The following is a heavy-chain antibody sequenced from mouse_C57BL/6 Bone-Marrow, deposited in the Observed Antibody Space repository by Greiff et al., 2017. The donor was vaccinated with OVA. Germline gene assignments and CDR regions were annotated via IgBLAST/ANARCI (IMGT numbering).Heavy chain of an antibody. J-gene: IGHJ2*01. CDR2: ISSGGSYT. D-gene: IGHD3-1*01. CDR1: GFTFSSYG. Sequence: EVMLVESGGDLVKPGGSLKLSCAASGFTFSSYGMSWVRQTPDKRLEWVATISSGGSYTYYPDSVKGRFTISRDNAKNTLYLQMSSLKSEDTAMYYCARHWQLGYWGQGTTLTVSS. V-gene: IGHV5-6*01. CDR3: ARHWQLGY.